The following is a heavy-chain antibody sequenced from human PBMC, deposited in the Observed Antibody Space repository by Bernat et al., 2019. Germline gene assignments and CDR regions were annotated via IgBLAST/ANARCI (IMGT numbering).Heavy chain of an antibody. CDR2: IYHSGST. CDR3: AREGYMRNYYGSGSSNDAFDI. J-gene: IGHJ3*02. Sequence: QVQLQESGPGLVKPSGTLSLTCAVSGGSISSSNWWSWVRQPPGTGLEWIGEIYHSGSTNYNPSLKSRVTISVDKSKNQFSLKLSSVTAADTAVYYCAREGYMRNYYGSGSSNDAFDIWGQGTMVTVSS. CDR1: GGSISSSNW. D-gene: IGHD3-10*01. V-gene: IGHV4-4*02.